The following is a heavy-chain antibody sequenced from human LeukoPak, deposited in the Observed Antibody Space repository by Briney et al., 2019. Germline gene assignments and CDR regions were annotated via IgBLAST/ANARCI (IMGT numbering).Heavy chain of an antibody. J-gene: IGHJ4*02. D-gene: IGHD3-3*01. CDR3: TREDFWSGYSDY. CDR1: GFTFSDYN. CDR2: ISSSGSTI. V-gene: IGHV3-11*01. Sequence: PGGSLRLSCAASGFTFSDYNMSWIRQAPGKGLEWVACISSSGSTIYYADSVKGRFTISRDNAKNSLYLQMNSLRAEDTAVYYCTREDFWSGYSDYWGQGTLVTVSS.